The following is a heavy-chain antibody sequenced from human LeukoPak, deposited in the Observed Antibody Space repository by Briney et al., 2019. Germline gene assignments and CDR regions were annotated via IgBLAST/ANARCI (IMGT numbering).Heavy chain of an antibody. J-gene: IGHJ4*02. CDR3: ARGAYASGRPFDY. Sequence: GGSLRLSCAASGFTFSTYGLHWVRQAPGKGLEYVSGITTNGISTFYANSVKGRFTISRDNSKNTLFLQMGSLRADDMAVYYCARGAYASGRPFDYWGQGTLVTVSS. V-gene: IGHV3-64*01. CDR2: ITTNGIST. CDR1: GFTFSTYG. D-gene: IGHD3-10*01.